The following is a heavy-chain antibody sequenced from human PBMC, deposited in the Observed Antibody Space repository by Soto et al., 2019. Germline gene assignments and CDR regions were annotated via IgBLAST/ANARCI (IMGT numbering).Heavy chain of an antibody. V-gene: IGHV3-9*01. CDR2: ISWNSGSI. Sequence: PGGSLRLSCAASGFTFDDYTMHWVRQTPGKGLEWVSGISWNSGSIGYADSLKGRFTISRDNVKNSLYLQMNSLRPEDKAFYYCAKDKGHITICGMGWGMDVWGQGTAVTVS. CDR1: GFTFDDYT. CDR3: AKDKGHITICGMGWGMDV. D-gene: IGHD3-3*01. J-gene: IGHJ6*02.